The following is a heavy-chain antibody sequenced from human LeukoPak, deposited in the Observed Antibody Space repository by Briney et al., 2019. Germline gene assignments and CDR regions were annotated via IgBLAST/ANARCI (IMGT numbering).Heavy chain of an antibody. Sequence: ASVKVSCKASGGTFSSYAISWVRQAPGQGLEWMGWIKTNSGGTKYAQKFQGRVTMTRDTSISTAYMELTRLRSDDTAVYYCAREEAATPSDFDYWGQGTLVTVSS. D-gene: IGHD6-25*01. V-gene: IGHV1-2*02. J-gene: IGHJ4*02. CDR3: AREEAATPSDFDY. CDR2: IKTNSGGT. CDR1: GGTFSSYA.